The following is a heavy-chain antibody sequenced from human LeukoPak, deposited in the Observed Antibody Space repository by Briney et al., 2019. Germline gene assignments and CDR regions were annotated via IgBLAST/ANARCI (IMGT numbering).Heavy chain of an antibody. V-gene: IGHV4-39*07. Sequence: SETLSLTCTVSGGSISSSSYYWGWIRQPPGKGLEWIGSIYYNGSTYYNPSLKSRVTISVDTSKNQFSLKLSSVTAADTAVYYCARESGRYYGSRDYFDYWGQGTLVTVSS. CDR3: ARESGRYYGSRDYFDY. CDR1: GGSISSSSYY. J-gene: IGHJ4*02. D-gene: IGHD3-10*01. CDR2: IYYNGST.